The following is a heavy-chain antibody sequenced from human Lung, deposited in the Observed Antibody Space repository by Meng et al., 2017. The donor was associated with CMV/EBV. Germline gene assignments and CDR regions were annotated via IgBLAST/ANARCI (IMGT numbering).Heavy chain of an antibody. V-gene: IGHV1-46*01. CDR1: GYTFTSYY. CDR2: INPSGGST. Sequence: ASXXVSXKASGYTFTSYYMHWVRQAPGQGLEWMGIINPSGGSTSYAQKFQGRVTMTRDTSTSTVYMELSSLRSEDTAVYYCARGGDIVVVLAAIPWHYWGQGTLVTVSS. CDR3: ARGGDIVVVLAAIPWHY. J-gene: IGHJ4*02. D-gene: IGHD2-2*02.